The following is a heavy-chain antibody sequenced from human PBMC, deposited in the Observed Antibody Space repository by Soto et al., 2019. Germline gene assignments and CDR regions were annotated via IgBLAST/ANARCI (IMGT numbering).Heavy chain of an antibody. CDR3: AKGSSSGYYYFDY. V-gene: IGHV3-9*01. Sequence: PGGSLRLSCAASGFRFDDYAMHWVRQAPGKGLEWVSGINWNSGSIGYVDSVRGRFTISRDNAKSSLYLQMNSLRAEDTALYYCAKGSSSGYYYFDYWGQGALVTVSS. CDR2: INWNSGSI. CDR1: GFRFDDYA. D-gene: IGHD6-19*01. J-gene: IGHJ4*02.